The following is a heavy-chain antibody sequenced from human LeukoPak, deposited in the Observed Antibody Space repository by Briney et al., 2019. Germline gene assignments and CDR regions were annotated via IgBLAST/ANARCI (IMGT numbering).Heavy chain of an antibody. CDR2: ISSSGSTI. CDR1: GFTFSSYE. J-gene: IGHJ4*02. D-gene: IGHD3-10*01. Sequence: GGSLRLSCAASGFTFSSYEMNWVRQAPGKGLEWVSYISSSGSTIYYADSVKGRFTISRDNAKNSLYLQMNSLRAEDTAVYYCARTYYYGSGSYYSYFDYWGQGTLVTVSS. CDR3: ARTYYYGSGSYYSYFDY. V-gene: IGHV3-48*03.